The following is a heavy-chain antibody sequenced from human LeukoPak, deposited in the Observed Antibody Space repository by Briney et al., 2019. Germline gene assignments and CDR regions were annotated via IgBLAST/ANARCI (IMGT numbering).Heavy chain of an antibody. Sequence: GGSLRLSCAASGFTFSSYGMHWVRQAPGKGLEWVGRSRNEANACTTDYAASVKGRFTISRDDSKNSLYLQMNSLKTEDTAVYYCARVNGVYWYFDLWGRGTLVTVSS. V-gene: IGHV3-72*01. CDR1: GFTFSSYG. CDR3: ARVNGVYWYFDL. D-gene: IGHD3-10*01. CDR2: SRNEANACTT. J-gene: IGHJ2*01.